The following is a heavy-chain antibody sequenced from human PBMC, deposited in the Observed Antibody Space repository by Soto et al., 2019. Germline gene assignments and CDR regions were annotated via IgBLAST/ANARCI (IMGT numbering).Heavy chain of an antibody. CDR2: IYYSGST. CDR1: GGSISSGGYY. CDR3: ARVVVVAAKYFDY. V-gene: IGHV4-31*03. J-gene: IGHJ4*02. D-gene: IGHD2-15*01. Sequence: QVQLQESGPGLVKPSQTLSLTCTVSGGSISSGGYYWSWIRQHPGKGLEWIGYIYYSGSTYYNPSLKSRVXXSXDXXKNQFSLKLSSVTAADTAVYYCARVVVVAAKYFDYWGQGTLVTVSS.